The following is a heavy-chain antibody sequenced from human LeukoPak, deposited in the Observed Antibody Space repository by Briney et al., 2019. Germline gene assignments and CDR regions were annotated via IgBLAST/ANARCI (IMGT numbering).Heavy chain of an antibody. V-gene: IGHV3-21*01. Sequence: GESLRLSCAASGSTFSNYWMNWVRQAPGKGLEWVSSISSSSSYIYYADSVKGRFTISRDNAKNSLFLQMNSLRPEDTAVYYCAREAITMTLLEYFQHWGQGTLVTVSS. J-gene: IGHJ1*01. D-gene: IGHD3-22*01. CDR2: ISSSSSYI. CDR1: GSTFSNYW. CDR3: AREAITMTLLEYFQH.